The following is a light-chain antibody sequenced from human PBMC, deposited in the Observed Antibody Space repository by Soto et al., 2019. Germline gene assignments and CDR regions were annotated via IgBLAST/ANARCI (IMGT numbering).Light chain of an antibody. CDR1: SSDVGGYDY. V-gene: IGLV2-8*01. CDR3: SSYAGNNNFCV. Sequence: QSALTQPPSASGSPGQSVTISCIGTSSDVGGYDYVSWYQQHPGKAPKLIISEVTKRPSGVPDRFSGSRSGNTASLTVPGLQAEDEADYYCSSYAGNNNFCVFGTGTKLTVL. J-gene: IGLJ1*01. CDR2: EVT.